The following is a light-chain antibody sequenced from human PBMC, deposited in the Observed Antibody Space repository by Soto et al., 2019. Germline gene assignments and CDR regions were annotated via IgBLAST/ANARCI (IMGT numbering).Light chain of an antibody. J-gene: IGKJ4*01. CDR2: GAS. CDR1: QYIGTY. V-gene: IGKV1-33*01. Sequence: IRLTQSPTSLTASVGDRVTITCQASQYIGTYLNWYQQKPGEAPRLLISGASNLEPGVPSRFSGSGSGADFTFIISSLQPEHVATYSCQQYDNIILSFGGGTNVEI. CDR3: QQYDNIILS.